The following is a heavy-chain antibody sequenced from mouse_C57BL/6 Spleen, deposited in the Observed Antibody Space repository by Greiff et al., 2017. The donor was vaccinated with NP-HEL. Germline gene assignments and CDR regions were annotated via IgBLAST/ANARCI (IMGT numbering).Heavy chain of an antibody. V-gene: IGHV1-69*01. D-gene: IGHD2-3*01. Sequence: QVQLQQPGAELVMPGASVKLSCKASGYTFTSYWMHWVKQRPGQGLEWIGEIDPSDSYTNYNQKFKGKSTLTVDKSSSTAYMQLSSLTSEDSAVYYCARLGDGYYGYWGQGTTLTVSS. CDR3: ARLGDGYYGY. CDR1: GYTFTSYW. J-gene: IGHJ2*01. CDR2: IDPSDSYT.